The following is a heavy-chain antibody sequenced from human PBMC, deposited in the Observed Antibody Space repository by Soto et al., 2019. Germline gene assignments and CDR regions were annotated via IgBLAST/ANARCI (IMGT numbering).Heavy chain of an antibody. D-gene: IGHD1-20*01. CDR2: ISAYNGNT. J-gene: IGHJ6*02. V-gene: IGHV1-18*04. Sequence: GASVKVSCKASGYTFTSYGISWVRQAPGQGLEWMGWISAYNGNTNYAQKLQGRVTMTTDTSTSTAYMELRSLRSDDTAVYYCARAGAYHWQKYLHTGSYYYGMDVWGQGTTATVSS. CDR1: GYTFTSYG. CDR3: ARAGAYHWQKYLHTGSYYYGMDV.